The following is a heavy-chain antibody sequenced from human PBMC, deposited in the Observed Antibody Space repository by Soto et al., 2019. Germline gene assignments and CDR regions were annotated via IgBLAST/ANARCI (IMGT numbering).Heavy chain of an antibody. CDR2: INPNSGGT. CDR1: GYTFTAYY. D-gene: IGHD3-22*01. V-gene: IGHV1-2*02. J-gene: IGHJ5*02. CDR3: ARGDFDRSGNYNAGWFAP. Sequence: QVQLVQSGAEVKKPGASVKVSCKVSGYTFTAYYMHWLRQAPGQGLEWMGWINPNSGGTNYAQRFQGRVTVTNDTSISTTYMELSSLGSDDTAVYYCARGDFDRSGNYNAGWFAPWGQGTLVTVSS.